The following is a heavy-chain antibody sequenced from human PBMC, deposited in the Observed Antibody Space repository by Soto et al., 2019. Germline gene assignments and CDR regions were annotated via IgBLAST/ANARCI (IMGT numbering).Heavy chain of an antibody. CDR1: GGSTSSYY. CDR3: ARDQYYDSSLWGVAFDI. CDR2: IYTSGST. Sequence: SETLSLTCTVSGGSTSSYYWSWIRQPAGKGLEWVGRIYTSGSTNYNPSLKSRATMSVDTSKNQFSLKLSSVTAADTAVYYCARDQYYDSSLWGVAFDIWGQGTMVTVSS. D-gene: IGHD3-22*01. J-gene: IGHJ3*02. V-gene: IGHV4-4*07.